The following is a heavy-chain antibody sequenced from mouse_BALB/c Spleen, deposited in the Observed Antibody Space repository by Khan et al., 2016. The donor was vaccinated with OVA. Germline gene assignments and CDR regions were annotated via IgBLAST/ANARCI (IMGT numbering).Heavy chain of an antibody. J-gene: IGHJ3*01. V-gene: IGHV1-77*01. CDR3: ARRNYFGYTFAY. CDR1: GYTFTDYY. Sequence: QVQLQQSGAELARPGASVKLSCKASGYTFTDYYINWVKQRTGQGLEWIGEISPGSGDTYYNEKFKGKATLTADKSSSTAYMQLNSLTSEASADYCCARRNYFGYTFAYWGQGTLVTVSA. CDR2: ISPGSGDT. D-gene: IGHD1-2*01.